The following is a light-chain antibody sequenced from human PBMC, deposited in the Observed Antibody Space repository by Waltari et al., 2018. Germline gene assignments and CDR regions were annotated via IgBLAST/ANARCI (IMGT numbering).Light chain of an antibody. V-gene: IGLV1-44*01. J-gene: IGLJ3*02. CDR1: SSTIGSNT. CDR2: RNN. CDR3: AAWDNTLSGPS. Sequence: QSVVTQPPSASGTPGQRVTISCSGRSSTIGSNTVNWYQQFPGRAPKLLIYRNNQRPSGVPDRFSGSKSGTSASLAISGLQSEDEADYYCAAWDNTLSGPSFGGGTKVTVL.